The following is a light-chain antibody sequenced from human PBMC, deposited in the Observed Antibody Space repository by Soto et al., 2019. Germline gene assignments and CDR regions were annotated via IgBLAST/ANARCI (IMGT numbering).Light chain of an antibody. CDR3: QSYDSSLSGAGV. V-gene: IGLV1-40*01. Sequence: QPVLTQPPSVSGAPGQRVTISCTGSSSNIGAGYDVHWYQQLPGTAPKLLIYGNSNRPSGVPDRFSGSKSGTSTSLAITGLKAEDEAYYCGQSYDSSLSGAGVFGGGTKLTVL. CDR2: GNS. CDR1: SSNIGAGYD. J-gene: IGLJ2*01.